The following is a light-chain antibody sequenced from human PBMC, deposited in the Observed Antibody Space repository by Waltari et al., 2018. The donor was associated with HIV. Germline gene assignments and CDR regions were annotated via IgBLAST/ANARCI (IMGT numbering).Light chain of an antibody. J-gene: IGKJ3*01. CDR2: GAS. CDR3: QQYNDWPFT. Sequence: EVVMTQSPATLSVSPGERATLSCRASQSVSSNLAWYQQKPGQAPRLLIYGASTRATGIPARFSCSGSGTEFTLTISSLQSEDFAVYSCQQYNDWPFTFGPGTKVDMK. CDR1: QSVSSN. V-gene: IGKV3-15*01.